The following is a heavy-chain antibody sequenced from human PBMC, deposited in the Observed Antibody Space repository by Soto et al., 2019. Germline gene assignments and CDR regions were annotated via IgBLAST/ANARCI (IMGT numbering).Heavy chain of an antibody. D-gene: IGHD5-18*01. Sequence: SETLSLTCTVSGGSISSGGYYWSWIRQHPGKGLEWIGYIYYSGSTYYNPSLKSRVTISVDTSKNQFSLKLSSVTAADTAVYYCARSSRRGYSYGDPAVFDYWGQGTLVTSPQ. V-gene: IGHV4-31*03. CDR3: ARSSRRGYSYGDPAVFDY. CDR1: GGSISSGGYY. CDR2: IYYSGST. J-gene: IGHJ4*02.